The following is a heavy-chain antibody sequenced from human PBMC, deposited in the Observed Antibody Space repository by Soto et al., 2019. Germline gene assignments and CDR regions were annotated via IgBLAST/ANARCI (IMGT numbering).Heavy chain of an antibody. V-gene: IGHV4-34*01. Sequence: SATLSLTCAIYSGSFTGYYWRWNHKPPGLGVEWIGVINHSGSTNYNPSLKSRVTISVDTSKNQFSLKLSSVTAADTAVYYCARGVWGTMVRGPPSATYYYGMDVWGQGTTVT. CDR3: ARGVWGTMVRGPPSATYYYGMDV. D-gene: IGHD3-10*01. J-gene: IGHJ6*02. CDR2: INHSGST. CDR1: SGSFTGYY.